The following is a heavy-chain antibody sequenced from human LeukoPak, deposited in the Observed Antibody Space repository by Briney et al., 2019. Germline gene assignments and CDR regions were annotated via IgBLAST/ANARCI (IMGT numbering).Heavy chain of an antibody. Sequence: SETLSLTCAVYGGSFSSYYWSWIRQPPGKGLEWIGYIYYSGSTNYNPSLKSRVTISVDTSRNQFSLRLSSATAADTALYYCARGGTVRNGMDVWGQGTTVTVSS. CDR1: GGSFSSYY. CDR2: IYYSGST. D-gene: IGHD4-4*01. J-gene: IGHJ6*02. V-gene: IGHV4-59*01. CDR3: ARGGTVRNGMDV.